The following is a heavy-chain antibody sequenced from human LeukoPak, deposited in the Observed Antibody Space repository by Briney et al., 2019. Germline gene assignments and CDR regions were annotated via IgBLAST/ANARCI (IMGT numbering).Heavy chain of an antibody. CDR1: GFSFSSYW. CDR2: INSDGSST. CDR3: ARGTGYSVFDY. J-gene: IGHJ4*02. V-gene: IGHV3-74*01. D-gene: IGHD3/OR15-3a*01. Sequence: GGSLRLSCAASGFSFSSYWMHWVRQAPGKGLVWVSRINSDGSSTNYADSVKGRFTISRDNAKNTLYLQMNSLRAEDTAVYYCARGTGYSVFDYWGQGTLVTVSS.